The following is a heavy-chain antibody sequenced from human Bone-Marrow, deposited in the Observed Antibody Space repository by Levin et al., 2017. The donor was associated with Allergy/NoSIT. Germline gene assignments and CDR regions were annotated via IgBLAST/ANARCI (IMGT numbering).Heavy chain of an antibody. V-gene: IGHV1-2*02. J-gene: IGHJ4*02. CDR2: INPKTGGT. CDR3: AKASQWLVPDY. D-gene: IGHD6-19*01. Sequence: PGASVKVSCKASGYIFTDYYLHWVRQAPGQGLEWMGWINPKTGGTNYAQNFQGRVTMTRDTSINTAYMDLSSLNSDDTAVFYCAKASQWLVPDYWGQGTLVTVSS. CDR1: GYIFTDYY.